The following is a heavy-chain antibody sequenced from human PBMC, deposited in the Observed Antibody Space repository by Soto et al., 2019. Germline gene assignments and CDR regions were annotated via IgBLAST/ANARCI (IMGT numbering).Heavy chain of an antibody. CDR2: IYYSGST. J-gene: IGHJ5*02. CDR1: GGSITTYY. Sequence: LSLTCTVSGGSITTYYWSWIRQPPGKGLEWIGYIYYSGSTNYNPSLKSRVSISVDTSKNQFSLKLSSVTAADTAVYYCARFREASWFDPWRQGTLVTVSS. D-gene: IGHD3-10*01. V-gene: IGHV4-59*01. CDR3: ARFREASWFDP.